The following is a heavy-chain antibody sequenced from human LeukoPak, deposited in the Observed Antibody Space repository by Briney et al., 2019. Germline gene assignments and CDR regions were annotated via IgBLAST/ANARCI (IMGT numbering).Heavy chain of an antibody. CDR1: GFTFSGYS. CDR3: ARRFCSTTNCFALDY. J-gene: IGHJ4*02. CDR2: INNGGNYK. D-gene: IGHD2-2*01. Sequence: GGSLRLSCTASGFTFSGYSMNWVRQAPGKGLEWVSSINNGGNYKYYADSVKGRFTISRDNAKNSLYLQMNSLRDEDTAVYYCARRFCSTTNCFALDYWGQGTLLTVSS. V-gene: IGHV3-21*01.